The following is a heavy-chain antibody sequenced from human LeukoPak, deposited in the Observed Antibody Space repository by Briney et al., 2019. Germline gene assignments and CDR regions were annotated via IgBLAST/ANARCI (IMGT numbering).Heavy chain of an antibody. J-gene: IGHJ4*02. CDR1: GFTFDDYA. CDR2: ISWNSGSI. CDR3: ARRATSERGHSYGLDY. Sequence: HPGRSLRLSCAASGFTFDDYAMHWVRQAPGKGLEWVSGISWNSGSIGYADSVKGRFTISRDNAKNSLYLQMNSLRAEDTAVYYCARRATSERGHSYGLDYWGQGTLVTVSS. D-gene: IGHD5-18*01. V-gene: IGHV3-9*01.